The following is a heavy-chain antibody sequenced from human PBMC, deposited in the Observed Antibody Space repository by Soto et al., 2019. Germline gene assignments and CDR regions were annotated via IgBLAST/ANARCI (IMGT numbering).Heavy chain of an antibody. Sequence: GASVKVSCKASGYTFTNYAMHWVRQAPGQRLEWMGWIIAGNGNTKYSQKFQGRVTITRDTSASTAYMELRSLRSADTAVYYCAREGYCSSTSCYDYWGQGTLVTVS. CDR2: IIAGNGNT. V-gene: IGHV1-3*01. D-gene: IGHD2-2*01. CDR1: GYTFTNYA. J-gene: IGHJ4*02. CDR3: AREGYCSSTSCYDY.